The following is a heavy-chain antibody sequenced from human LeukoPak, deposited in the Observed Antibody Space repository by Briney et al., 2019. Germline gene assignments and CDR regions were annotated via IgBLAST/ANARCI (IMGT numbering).Heavy chain of an antibody. V-gene: IGHV4-59*11. CDR3: ARAYGSGSYSFDY. D-gene: IGHD3-10*01. CDR1: GGSISSHY. CDR2: IYYSGST. Sequence: SETLSLTCTVSGGSISSHYWSWIRQPPGKGLEWIGYIYYSGSTNYNPSLKSRVTISVDTSKNQSSLKLSSVTAADTAVYYCARAYGSGSYSFDYWGQGTLVTVSS. J-gene: IGHJ4*02.